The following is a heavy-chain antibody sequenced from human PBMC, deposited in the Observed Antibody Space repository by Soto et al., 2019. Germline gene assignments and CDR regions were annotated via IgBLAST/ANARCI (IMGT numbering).Heavy chain of an antibody. D-gene: IGHD3-3*01. CDR2: INAGTGHT. J-gene: IGHJ4*02. Sequence: QVQLAQSEAEVKKPGASVKVSCKTSGYRFTNYGMHWVRQAPGQGLEWMGWINAGTGHTAFSQKLQGRVTINRDTSASTAYMELNNLKYEDTAVYYCARDAKVFGVITNPYDFWGQGTLVTVSS. CDR3: ARDAKVFGVITNPYDF. CDR1: GYRFTNYG. V-gene: IGHV1-3*01.